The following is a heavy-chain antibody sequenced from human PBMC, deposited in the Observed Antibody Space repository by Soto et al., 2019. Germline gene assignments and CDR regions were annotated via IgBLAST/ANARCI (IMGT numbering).Heavy chain of an antibody. CDR2: IKSETDGGTI. D-gene: IGHD6-19*01. CDR3: TPLALKYNSVLYPLSD. J-gene: IGHJ4*02. CDR1: GFTFSNVW. V-gene: IGHV3-15*07. Sequence: EVQLVESGGGLVKPGGSLRLSCAGSGFTFSNVWMNWVRQAPGKGLEWVGRIKSETDGGTIDYAAPVKGRFTISRDDSTHTLYLQMHSLKTEAPATYYCTPLALKYNSVLYPLSDWGPGTRVTVSS.